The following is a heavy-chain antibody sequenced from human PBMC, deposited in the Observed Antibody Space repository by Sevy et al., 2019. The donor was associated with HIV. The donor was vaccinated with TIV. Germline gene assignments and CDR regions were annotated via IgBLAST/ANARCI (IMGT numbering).Heavy chain of an antibody. CDR2: ISYDGSNK. V-gene: IGHV3-30*18. CDR1: GFTFSSYG. J-gene: IGHJ6*02. D-gene: IGHD6-13*01. CDR3: AKDFGAAAAGTYGMDV. Sequence: GGSLRLSCAASGFTFSSYGMHWVRQAPGKGLEWVAVISYDGSNKYYAASVKGRFTISRDNSKNTLYLQMNSLRAEDTAVYYCAKDFGAAAAGTYGMDVWGQGTTVTVSS.